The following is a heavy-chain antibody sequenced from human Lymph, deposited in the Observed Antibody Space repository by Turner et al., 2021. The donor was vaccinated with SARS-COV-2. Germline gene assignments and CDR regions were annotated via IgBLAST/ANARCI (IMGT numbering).Heavy chain of an antibody. V-gene: IGHV5-51*01. Sequence: EVQLVQSGAAVKKLGESLKISCKGSGYSFTSYWIGWVRQMPGKGLEGGGIIYPGDSDTRYSPSFQGQVTISADKSISTAYLQWGSLKASDTAIYYCARREWGGSLGHIDYWGQGTLVTVSS. CDR2: IYPGDSDT. J-gene: IGHJ4*02. CDR3: ARREWGGSLGHIDY. D-gene: IGHD3-3*01. CDR1: GYSFTSYW.